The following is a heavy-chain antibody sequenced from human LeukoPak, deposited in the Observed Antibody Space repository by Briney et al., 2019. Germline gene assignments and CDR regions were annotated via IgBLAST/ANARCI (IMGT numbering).Heavy chain of an antibody. CDR2: IYYSGST. D-gene: IGHD3-3*01. Sequence: SETLSLTCTVSGGSISSGGYYWSWIRQHPGKGLEWIGYIYYSGSTYYNPSLKSRVTISVDTSKNQFSLKLSSVTAADTAVYYCARGRYVLRFLDAPKKQKDNWFDPWGQGTLVTVSS. CDR1: GGSISSGGYY. J-gene: IGHJ5*02. CDR3: ARGRYVLRFLDAPKKQKDNWFDP. V-gene: IGHV4-31*03.